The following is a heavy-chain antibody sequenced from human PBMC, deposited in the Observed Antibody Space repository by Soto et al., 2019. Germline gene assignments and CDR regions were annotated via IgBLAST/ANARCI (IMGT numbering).Heavy chain of an antibody. CDR2: ISAYNGNT. CDR1: GYTFTSYG. D-gene: IGHD5-18*01. V-gene: IGHV1-18*01. J-gene: IGHJ4*02. Sequence: ASLKVSSKASGYTFTSYGISWLRQAPGQGLEWMGWISAYNGNTNYAQKLQGRVTMTTXXXXXXAXMXLXXXXSDXTAVYDCARSGYSYGTQVLEYWGQATQVSASS. CDR3: ARSGYSYGTQVLEY.